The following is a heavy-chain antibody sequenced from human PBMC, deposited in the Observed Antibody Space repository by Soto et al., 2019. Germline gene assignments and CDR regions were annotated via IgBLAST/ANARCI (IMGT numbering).Heavy chain of an antibody. V-gene: IGHV4-59*04. J-gene: IGHJ6*02. CDR2: IYYSGST. Sequence: KSAETLSIACTAYVGSISTYYWSWIRQPPGKGLEWIGYIYYSGSTYYNPSLKSRATISVDTSKIQFSLKLSSVTATDAAVYYCARGGGYYYYGMDVWGQGTPVTVSS. CDR3: ARGGGYYYYGMDV. CDR1: VGSISTYY. D-gene: IGHD3-10*01.